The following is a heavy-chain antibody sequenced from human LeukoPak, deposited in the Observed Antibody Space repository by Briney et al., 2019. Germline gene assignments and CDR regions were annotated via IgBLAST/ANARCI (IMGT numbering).Heavy chain of an antibody. Sequence: SETLSLTCTVSGGSISSYYWSWIRQPPGKGLEWIGYIYYSGSTNYNPSLKSRVTISVDTSKNQFSLKLSSVTAADTAVYYCARDLPGAVAGTVHYGMDVWGQGTTVTVSS. V-gene: IGHV4-59*01. CDR3: ARDLPGAVAGTVHYGMDV. CDR1: GGSISSYY. CDR2: IYYSGST. D-gene: IGHD6-19*01. J-gene: IGHJ6*02.